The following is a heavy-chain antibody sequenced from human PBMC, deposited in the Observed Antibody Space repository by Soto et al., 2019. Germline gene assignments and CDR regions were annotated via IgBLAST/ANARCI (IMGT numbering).Heavy chain of an antibody. CDR3: ARHDVSYGQYNWFDP. CDR1: GDSVSSNSAA. CDR2: TYYRSKWYS. J-gene: IGHJ5*02. D-gene: IGHD5-18*01. V-gene: IGHV6-1*01. Sequence: SQTLSLTFAISGDSVSSNSAAWNWIRQSPSGGLEWLGRTYYRSKWYSVSAVSVKSRATIKPDTSKNQFSLKLSSVTAADTAVYYCARHDVSYGQYNWFDPWGQGTLVTVSS.